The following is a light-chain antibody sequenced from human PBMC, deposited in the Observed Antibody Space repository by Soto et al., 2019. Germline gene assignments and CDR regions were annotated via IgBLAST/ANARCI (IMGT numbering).Light chain of an antibody. J-gene: IGKJ4*01. V-gene: IGKV3D-20*02. Sequence: EIVLTQSPGTLSLSPGERASLSCRASQSVSSSYLAWYQQKPGQAPRLLIYGASSRATGIPDRFSGSGSETDFTLTISSLEPEDFAVYYCQQRSNWPLTFGGGTKVETK. CDR2: GAS. CDR1: QSVSSSY. CDR3: QQRSNWPLT.